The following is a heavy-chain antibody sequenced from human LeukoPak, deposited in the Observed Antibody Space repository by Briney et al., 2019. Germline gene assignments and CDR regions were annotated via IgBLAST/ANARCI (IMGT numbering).Heavy chain of an antibody. Sequence: SETLSLTCAVYGGSFSGYYWSWVRQPPEKGLEWIGEINHSGSTNYNPSLKSRVTISVDTSKNQFSLKLSSVTAADTAVYYCARRITWFDPWGQGTLVTVSS. V-gene: IGHV4-34*01. J-gene: IGHJ5*02. CDR2: INHSGST. D-gene: IGHD2-15*01. CDR3: ARRITWFDP. CDR1: GGSFSGYY.